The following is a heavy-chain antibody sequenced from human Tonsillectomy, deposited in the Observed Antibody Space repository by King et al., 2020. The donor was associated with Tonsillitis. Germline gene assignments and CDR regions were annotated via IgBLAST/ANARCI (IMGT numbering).Heavy chain of an antibody. Sequence: VQLQESGPGLVKPSQTLSLTCTVSGGSISSGGNFWSWIRQHPGKGLEWIGYIYYTGSTYYIPSLKSRLTMSLDTPKNQFFLRMTPVTAADTAVYHCASGFCSGGSCYSVEYFQPWGQGTLVTVSS. V-gene: IGHV4-31*03. CDR2: IYYTGST. CDR3: ASGFCSGGSCYSVEYFQP. CDR1: GGSISSGGNF. J-gene: IGHJ1*01. D-gene: IGHD2-15*01.